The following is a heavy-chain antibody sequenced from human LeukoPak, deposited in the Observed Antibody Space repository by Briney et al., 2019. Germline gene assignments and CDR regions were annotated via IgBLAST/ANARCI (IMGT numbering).Heavy chain of an antibody. D-gene: IGHD3-10*01. CDR2: ITPIFGTA. J-gene: IGHJ6*02. CDR3: ATEAGSSGYYGMDV. CDR1: GGTFSSYA. V-gene: IGHV1-69*13. Sequence: GASVKVSCKASGGTFSSYAISWVRQAPGQGLEWMGGITPIFGTANYAQKFQGRVTITADESTSTAYMELSSLRSEDTAVYYCATEAGSSGYYGMDVWGQGTTVTVSS.